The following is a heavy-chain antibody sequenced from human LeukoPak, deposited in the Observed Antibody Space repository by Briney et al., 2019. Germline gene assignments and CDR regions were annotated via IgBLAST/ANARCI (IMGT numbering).Heavy chain of an antibody. Sequence: GASVKVSCKASGYSFTDKSMHWVRQAPGQGLECMGWINPNSGGTNYAQKFQGRVTMTRDTSISTAYMELSRLRSDDTAVYYCAKTKFEYSSSSNFGYWGQGTLVTVSS. V-gene: IGHV1-2*02. J-gene: IGHJ4*02. D-gene: IGHD6-6*01. CDR3: AKTKFEYSSSSNFGY. CDR1: GYSFTDKS. CDR2: INPNSGGT.